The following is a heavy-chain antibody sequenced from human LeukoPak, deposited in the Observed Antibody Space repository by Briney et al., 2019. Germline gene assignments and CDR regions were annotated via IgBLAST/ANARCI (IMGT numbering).Heavy chain of an antibody. V-gene: IGHV1-46*01. J-gene: IGHJ4*02. CDR2: INPSGGIT. Sequence: ASVKVSCKASGYTFTGYYMHWVRQAPGQGLEWMGWINPSGGITNYAQKFQGRVTMTRDMSTSTVYMELSSLRSEDTAVYYCARVSVGATMLAYFDYWGQGTLVTVSS. D-gene: IGHD1-26*01. CDR3: ARVSVGATMLAYFDY. CDR1: GYTFTGYY.